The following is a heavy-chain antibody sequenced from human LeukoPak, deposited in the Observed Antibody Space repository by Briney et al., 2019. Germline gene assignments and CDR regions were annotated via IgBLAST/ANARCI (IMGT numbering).Heavy chain of an antibody. CDR1: GFTFSSYG. V-gene: IGHV3-30*18. CDR2: ISYDGSNK. J-gene: IGHJ4*02. Sequence: GGSLRLSCAASGFTFSSYGMHWVRKAPGKGLEWVAVISYDGSNKYYADSVKGRFTISRDNSKNTLYLQMNSLRAEDTAVYYCAKDLIAAATEQKGNYWGQGTLVTVSS. CDR3: AKDLIAAATEQKGNY. D-gene: IGHD6-13*01.